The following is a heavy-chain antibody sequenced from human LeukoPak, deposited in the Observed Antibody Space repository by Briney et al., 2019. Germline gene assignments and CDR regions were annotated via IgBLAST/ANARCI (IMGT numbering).Heavy chain of an antibody. CDR3: AKGPTWELGYFDF. D-gene: IGHD7-27*01. J-gene: IGHJ4*02. CDR2: MNPNSGNT. V-gene: IGHV1-8*01. CDR1: GYTFTSYD. Sequence: EASVKVSCKASGYTFTSYDINWVRQATGQGLEWMGWMNPNSGNTGYAQKFQGRVTMTRNTSISTAYMELSSLRPEDTAVYYCAKGPTWELGYFDFWGQGTLVTVSS.